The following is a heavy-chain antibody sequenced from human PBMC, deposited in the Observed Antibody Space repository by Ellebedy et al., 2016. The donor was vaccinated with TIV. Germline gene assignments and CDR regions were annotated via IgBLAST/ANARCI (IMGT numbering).Heavy chain of an antibody. CDR1: GGSFSGYY. Sequence: MPSETLSLTCAVYGGSFSGYYWSWIRQPPGKGLEWIGEINHSGSTNYNPSLKSRVTISVDTSKNQFSLKLSSVTAADTAVYYCARDGVDIVATILAGDYYGMDVWGQGTTVTVSS. CDR3: ARDGVDIVATILAGDYYGMDV. V-gene: IGHV4-34*01. D-gene: IGHD5-12*01. J-gene: IGHJ6*02. CDR2: INHSGST.